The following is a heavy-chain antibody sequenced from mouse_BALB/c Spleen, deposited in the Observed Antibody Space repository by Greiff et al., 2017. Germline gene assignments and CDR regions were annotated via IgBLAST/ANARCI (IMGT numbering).Heavy chain of an antibody. J-gene: IGHJ3*01. V-gene: IGHV2-6-4*01. CDR2: IWGGGST. Sequence: VKLMESGPGLVAPSQSLSITCTVSGFSLSRYSVHWVRQPPGKGLEWLGMIWGGGSTDYNSALKSRLSISKDNSKSQVFLKMNSLQTDDTAMYYCARSSSTMITTFAYWGQGTLVTVSA. CDR3: ARSSSTMITTFAY. CDR1: GFSLSRYS. D-gene: IGHD2-4*01.